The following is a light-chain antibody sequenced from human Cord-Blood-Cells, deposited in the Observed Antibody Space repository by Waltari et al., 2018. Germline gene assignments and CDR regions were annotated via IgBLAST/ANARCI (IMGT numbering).Light chain of an antibody. CDR3: QQYGSSPGT. CDR1: QSVSSSY. Sequence: ELVLTQSPGTLSLSPGERATLSCSASQSVSSSYLAWYQQKPGQAPRLLIYGASSRATGIPDRFSGSGSGTDFTLTISRLEPEDFAVYYCQQYGSSPGTFGQGTKVEIK. CDR2: GAS. V-gene: IGKV3-20*01. J-gene: IGKJ1*01.